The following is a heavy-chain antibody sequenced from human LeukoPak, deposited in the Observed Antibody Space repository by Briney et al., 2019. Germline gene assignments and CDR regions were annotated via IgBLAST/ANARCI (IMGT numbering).Heavy chain of an antibody. D-gene: IGHD1-14*01. J-gene: IGHJ5*02. CDR3: ARDNSAEDTAWWFDP. V-gene: IGHV1-2*02. CDR1: GYTFTGYY. Sequence: ASVKVSCKASGYTFTGYYMHWVRQAPGQGLEWMGWINPNSGGTNYVQKFQGRVTMTRDLSTSTAYMELSSLRSEETAVYYCARDNSAEDTAWWFDPWGQGTLVTVSS. CDR2: INPNSGGT.